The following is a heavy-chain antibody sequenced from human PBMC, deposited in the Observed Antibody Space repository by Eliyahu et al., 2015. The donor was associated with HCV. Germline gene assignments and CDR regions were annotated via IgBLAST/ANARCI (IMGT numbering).Heavy chain of an antibody. J-gene: IGHJ6*02. D-gene: IGHD2-2*01. CDR2: ISYDGSNK. Sequence: QVQLVESGGGVVQPGRSLRLSCAASGFTFSSYAMHWVRXAPGXGQGGGAVISYDGSNKYYADSVKGRFTISRDNSKNTLYLQMNSLRAEDTAVYYCARDGCSSTSCYPLSSAPRTGNYYYYGMDVWGQGTTVTVSS. V-gene: IGHV3-30*04. CDR1: GFTFSSYA. CDR3: ARDGCSSTSCYPLSSAPRTGNYYYYGMDV.